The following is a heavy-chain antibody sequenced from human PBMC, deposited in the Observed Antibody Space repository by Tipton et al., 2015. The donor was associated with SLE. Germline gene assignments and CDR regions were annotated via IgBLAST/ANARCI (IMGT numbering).Heavy chain of an antibody. CDR2: INPNSGGT. CDR1: GYTFTGYY. D-gene: IGHD1-7*01. CDR3: ARGLGTGTNPLTYFDY. Sequence: QLVQSGAEVKKPGASVKVSCKASGYTFTGYYMHWARQAPGQGLEWMGWINPNSGGTNYAQKFQGRVTMTRDTSISTAYMELSRLRSDDTAVYYCARGLGTGTNPLTYFDYWGQGTLVTVSS. V-gene: IGHV1-2*02. J-gene: IGHJ4*02.